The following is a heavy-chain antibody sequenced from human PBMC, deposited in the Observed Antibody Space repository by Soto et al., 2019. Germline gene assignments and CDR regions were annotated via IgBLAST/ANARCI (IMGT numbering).Heavy chain of an antibody. CDR3: AREYCSSTSCYGFDP. CDR2: IYYSWST. CDR1: GGSVSSGSYY. J-gene: IGHJ5*02. D-gene: IGHD2-2*01. V-gene: IGHV4-61*01. Sequence: SETLSLTCTVSGGSVSSGSYYWSWIRQPQGKGLEWIGYIYYSWSTNYNPSLKSRVTISVDTSKNQCSLKLSSVTASDTAVYYCAREYCSSTSCYGFDPWGQGTLVTVSS.